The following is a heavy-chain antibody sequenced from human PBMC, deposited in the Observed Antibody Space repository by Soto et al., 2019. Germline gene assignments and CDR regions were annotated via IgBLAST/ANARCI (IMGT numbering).Heavy chain of an antibody. V-gene: IGHV4-39*01. CDR1: GGSLTTYSHH. CDR2: IYYTGNT. J-gene: IGHJ6*02. D-gene: IGHD3-16*01. Sequence: QLQLQESGPGLVKPSETLSLTCTVSGGSLTTYSHHWGWVRQPPGRGLEWIANIYYTGNTYYNPSLVSRVTISVDTSKKHFSLELRSVTAADTAVYYCMRHVGEGGLVPGGMDVWGHGTTVTVSS. CDR3: MRHVGEGGLVPGGMDV.